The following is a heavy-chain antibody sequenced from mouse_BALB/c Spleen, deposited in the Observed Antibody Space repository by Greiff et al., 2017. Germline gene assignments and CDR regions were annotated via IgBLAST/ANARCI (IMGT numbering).Heavy chain of an antibody. CDR3: ARDRYGWFAY. CDR2: INPNNGGT. D-gene: IGHD2-14*01. CDR1: GYTFTDYN. V-gene: IGHV1-18*01. Sequence: EVQRVESGPELVKPGASVKIPCKASGYTFTDYNMDWVKQSHGKSLEWIGDINPNNGGTIYNQKFKGKATLTVDKSSSTAYMELRSLTSEDTAVYYCARDRYGWFAYWGQGTLVTVSA. J-gene: IGHJ3*01.